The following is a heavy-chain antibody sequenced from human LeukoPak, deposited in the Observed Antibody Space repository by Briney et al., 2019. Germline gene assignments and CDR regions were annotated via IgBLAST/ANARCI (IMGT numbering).Heavy chain of an antibody. CDR3: ARELVGGALSGTNGVGCDY. D-gene: IGHD2-8*01. CDR2: INPNSGGT. V-gene: IGHV1-2*02. Sequence: ASVKVSCKTSGYSFILYGISWVRQAPGQGLEWMGWINPNSGGTNYAQKFQCRVTMTRDTSISTAYMELSRLRSDDTAVYYCARELVGGALSGTNGVGCDYWGQGTLVTVSS. J-gene: IGHJ4*02. CDR1: GYSFILYG.